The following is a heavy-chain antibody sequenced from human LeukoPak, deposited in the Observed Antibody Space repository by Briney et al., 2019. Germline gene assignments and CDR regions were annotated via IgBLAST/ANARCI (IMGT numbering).Heavy chain of an antibody. J-gene: IGHJ4*02. Sequence: GGSLRLSCAASRFIFDNYGMTWVRQAPGKGLEWVSGISDDGYSTYYADSVKGRFTISRDNAKNTLYLQMNSLRAEDTAVHYCARDSSTLWFGEEFDYWGQGTLVTVSS. D-gene: IGHD3-10*01. CDR2: ISDDGYST. CDR1: RFIFDNYG. V-gene: IGHV3-23*01. CDR3: ARDSSTLWFGEEFDY.